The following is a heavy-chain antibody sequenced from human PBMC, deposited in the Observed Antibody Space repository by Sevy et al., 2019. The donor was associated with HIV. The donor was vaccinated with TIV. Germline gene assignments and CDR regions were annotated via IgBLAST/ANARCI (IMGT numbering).Heavy chain of an antibody. CDR1: GYTFTSYT. CDR2: ISAYNGNT. V-gene: IGHV1-18*04. Sequence: ASVKVSCKASGYTFTSYTISWVRQAPGQGLEWMGWISAYNGNTNYAQNLQGRVTMTTDTSTNTAYMELRSLRSDDTAVYYCAIGAYSPSFDIWGQGTMVTVSS. J-gene: IGHJ3*02. D-gene: IGHD6-13*01. CDR3: AIGAYSPSFDI.